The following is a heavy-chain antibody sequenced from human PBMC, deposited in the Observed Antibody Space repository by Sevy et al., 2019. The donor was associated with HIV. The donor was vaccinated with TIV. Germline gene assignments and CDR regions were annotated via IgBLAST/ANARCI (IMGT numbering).Heavy chain of an antibody. V-gene: IGHV3-11*03. J-gene: IGHJ6*02. D-gene: IGHD6-13*01. Sequence: GGSLRLSCVASGFIFRDRYMSWIRQAPGKGLEWVSFISSRSSEIKYADSVKGRFTGSRDNAKNSLYLQMNSLRAEDTAVYYCACYFMPVASAGTGALGVWGQGTAVTVSS. CDR1: GFIFRDRY. CDR3: ACYFMPVASAGTGALGV. CDR2: ISSRSSEI.